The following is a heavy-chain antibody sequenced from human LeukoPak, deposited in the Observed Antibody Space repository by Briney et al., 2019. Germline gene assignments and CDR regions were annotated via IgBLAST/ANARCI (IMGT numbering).Heavy chain of an antibody. V-gene: IGHV4-59*08. J-gene: IGHJ5*02. D-gene: IGHD1-26*01. CDR3: ARRGESYGDYWLDP. CDR1: GGSISGHY. CDR2: IYYSGST. Sequence: SETLSLTCTVSGGSISGHYWSWIRQPPGKGLEWIGHIYYSGSTNYNPSLKSRVTMSVDTSKNQFSLKVTSVTAADTAVYYCARRGESYGDYWLDPWGQGLLVT.